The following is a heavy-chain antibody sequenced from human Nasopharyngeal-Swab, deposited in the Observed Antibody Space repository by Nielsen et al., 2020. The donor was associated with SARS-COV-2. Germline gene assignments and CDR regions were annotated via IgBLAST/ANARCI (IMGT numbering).Heavy chain of an antibody. V-gene: IGHV3-48*04. CDR1: GFTFSSYS. CDR2: ISSGSSTI. D-gene: IGHD3-16*02. J-gene: IGHJ3*02. Sequence: GVLKISCAASGFTFSSYSMNWVRQAPGKGLEWVSYISSGSSTIFYADSVKGRFTISRDNAKKSLYLQMNSLRAEDTAVYYCARDKWGSYPHDAFDIWGQGTMVTVSS. CDR3: ARDKWGSYPHDAFDI.